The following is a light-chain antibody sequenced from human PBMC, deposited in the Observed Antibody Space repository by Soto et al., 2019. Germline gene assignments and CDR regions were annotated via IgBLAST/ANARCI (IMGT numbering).Light chain of an antibody. Sequence: QSVMTQPPSVSAAPGQKVTISCSGSSSNIGGNSVSWYQQLPGTAPKLLIYDDNKRPSGIPDRFSGSKSGTSATLGITGFQTGDEADYYCEAWDSSLSAGVFGGGTKLTVL. J-gene: IGLJ3*02. CDR3: EAWDSSLSAGV. CDR2: DDN. V-gene: IGLV1-51*01. CDR1: SSNIGGNS.